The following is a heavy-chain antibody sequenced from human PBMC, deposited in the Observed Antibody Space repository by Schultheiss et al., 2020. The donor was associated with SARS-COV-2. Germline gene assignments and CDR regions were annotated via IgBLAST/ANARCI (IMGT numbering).Heavy chain of an antibody. D-gene: IGHD5-12*01. CDR2: INPNSGGT. CDR3: ARRPATILYYYYGMDV. V-gene: IGHV1-2*04. CDR1: GYTFTGYY. Sequence: ASVKVSCKASGYTFTGYYMHWVRQAPGQGLEWMGWINPNSGGTNYAQKFQGWVTMTRDTSISTAYMELSRLRSDDTAVYYCARRPATILYYYYGMDVWGQGTTVTVSS. J-gene: IGHJ6*02.